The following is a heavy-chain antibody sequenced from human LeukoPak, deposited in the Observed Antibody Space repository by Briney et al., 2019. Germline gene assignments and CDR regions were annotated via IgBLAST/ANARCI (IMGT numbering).Heavy chain of an antibody. J-gene: IGHJ4*02. Sequence: GGSLRLSCAASGFTFSSYGMHWVRQAPGKGLEWVAFIRYDGSNKYYADSVKGRFTISRDNSKNALYLQMNSLRAEDTAVYYCAKSASGSYQGLDYWGQGTLVTVSS. CDR3: AKSASGSYQGLDY. V-gene: IGHV3-30*02. D-gene: IGHD1-26*01. CDR2: IRYDGSNK. CDR1: GFTFSSYG.